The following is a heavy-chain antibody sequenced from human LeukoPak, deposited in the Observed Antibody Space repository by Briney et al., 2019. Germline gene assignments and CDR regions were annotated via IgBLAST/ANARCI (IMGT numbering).Heavy chain of an antibody. J-gene: IGHJ4*02. CDR2: IKQVGSEK. CDR3: ARVPPNTVTTLQYFDY. CDR1: GFTFSSYW. D-gene: IGHD4-17*01. Sequence: GGSLRLSCAASGFTFSSYWMSWVRQAPGKGLEWAANIKQVGSEKYYVDSVKGRFTISRDNAKNSLYLQMNSLRAEDTAVYYCARVPPNTVTTLQYFDYWGQGTLVTVSS. V-gene: IGHV3-7*01.